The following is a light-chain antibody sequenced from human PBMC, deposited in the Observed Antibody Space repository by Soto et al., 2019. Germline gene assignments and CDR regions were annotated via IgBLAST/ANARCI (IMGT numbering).Light chain of an antibody. CDR3: LQHNSYPHT. Sequence: DIQMTQSPSSLSASVGDRVTITCRASQGIRNELGWYQQKPGKAPKRLIYAASSLQSGAPSRFSGSGYGTEFTLTISSLQPEDFATYYCLQHNSYPHTFGGGTKVDIK. CDR1: QGIRNE. V-gene: IGKV1-17*01. J-gene: IGKJ4*01. CDR2: AAS.